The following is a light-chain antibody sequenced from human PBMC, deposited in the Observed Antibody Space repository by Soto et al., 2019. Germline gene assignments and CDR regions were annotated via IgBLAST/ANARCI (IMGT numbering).Light chain of an antibody. V-gene: IGKV3-15*01. J-gene: IGKJ3*01. CDR2: GAS. CDR1: QSVSSN. Sequence: EIVMTQSPATLSVSPGERATLSCRASQSVSSNLAWYQQKPGQAPRLLIYGASTRATGLPARFSGGGSGTEFTLTISSLQSEDFAVYYCQQYNNWPFTFGPGTKVDIK. CDR3: QQYNNWPFT.